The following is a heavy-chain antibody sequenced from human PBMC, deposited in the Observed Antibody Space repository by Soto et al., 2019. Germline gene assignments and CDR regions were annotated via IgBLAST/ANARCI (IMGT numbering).Heavy chain of an antibody. J-gene: IGHJ5*02. D-gene: IGHD6-19*01. CDR2: ISYDGGQE. CDR3: AKDLYNSGWYNYFDP. V-gene: IGHV3-30*18. CDR1: GFSLSNCG. Sequence: QVQLVESGGGVVQPGRSLILSCAASGFSLSNCGMHWVRQAPGKGLEWVAMISYDGGQEHFIDSVKGRFTISRDNSKNTLYLQMNSLRPEDTAVYYCAKDLYNSGWYNYFDPWGQGTLVTVSS.